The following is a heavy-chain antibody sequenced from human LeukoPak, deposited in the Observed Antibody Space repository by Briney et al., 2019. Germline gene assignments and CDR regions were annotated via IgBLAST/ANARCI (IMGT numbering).Heavy chain of an antibody. Sequence: PSETLSLTCAVYGGSFSGYYWSWIRQPPGKGLEWIGEINHSGSTNYNPSLKSRVTISVDTSKNQFSLKLSSVTAADTAVYYCARGQGYWGQGTLVTVS. CDR2: INHSGST. V-gene: IGHV4-34*01. CDR1: GGSFSGYY. J-gene: IGHJ4*02. CDR3: ARGQGY.